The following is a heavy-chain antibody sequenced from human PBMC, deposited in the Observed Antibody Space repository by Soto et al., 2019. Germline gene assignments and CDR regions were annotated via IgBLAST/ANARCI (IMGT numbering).Heavy chain of an antibody. J-gene: IGHJ5*02. Sequence: ASVKVSCKTSGYTFSNYGITWVRQAPGQPLEWLGWISPYSDGTNYAQKFQGRVSMTTDTSTTTAYMELRSLRSDDTAVYYCARVVQGAEAWFGPWGQGTLVTVSS. D-gene: IGHD2-2*01. CDR3: ARVVQGAEAWFGP. CDR2: ISPYSDGT. CDR1: GYTFSNYG. V-gene: IGHV1-18*01.